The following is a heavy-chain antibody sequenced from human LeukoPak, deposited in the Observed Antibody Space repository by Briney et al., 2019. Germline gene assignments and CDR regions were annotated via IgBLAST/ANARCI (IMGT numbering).Heavy chain of an antibody. CDR2: IYYSGST. CDR3: ARDQGFFDY. Sequence: PSETLSLTCAVSGGSISSGGYSWSWIRQPPGKGLEWIGYIYYSGSTYYNPSLKSRVTISVDTSKNQFSLKLSSVTAADTAVYYCARDQGFFDYWGQGTLVTVSS. V-gene: IGHV4-30-4*07. J-gene: IGHJ4*02. CDR1: GGSISSGGYS.